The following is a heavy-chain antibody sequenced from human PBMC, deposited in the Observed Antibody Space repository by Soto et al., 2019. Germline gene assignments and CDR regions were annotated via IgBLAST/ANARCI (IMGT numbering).Heavy chain of an antibody. V-gene: IGHV1-18*01. CDR1: GYTFTSYG. J-gene: IGHJ3*02. D-gene: IGHD2-2*01. CDR3: ARSPSRIVVVPAAMYGGIAHGGLMFGAFDI. CDR2: ISAYNGNT. Sequence: ASVKVSCKASGYTFTSYGISWVRQAPGQGLEWMGWISAYNGNTNYAQKLQGRVTMTTDTSTSTAYMELRSLRSDDTAVYYCARSPSRIVVVPAAMYGGIAHGGLMFGAFDIWGQGTMVTVSS.